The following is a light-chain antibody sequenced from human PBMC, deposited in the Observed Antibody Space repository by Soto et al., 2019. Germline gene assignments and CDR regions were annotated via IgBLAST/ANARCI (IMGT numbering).Light chain of an antibody. CDR2: AAS. CDR1: QHISTW. CDR3: QQANSFPFT. J-gene: IGKJ2*01. Sequence: DIQMTQSPSSVSASLGDRVTITCRASQHISTWLVWYQQKPGKAPQLLIYAASSLQTGVPSRFSGSGAGTGFSLTISSRQPEDSATYYCQQANSFPFTFGQGTMLEI. V-gene: IGKV1-12*01.